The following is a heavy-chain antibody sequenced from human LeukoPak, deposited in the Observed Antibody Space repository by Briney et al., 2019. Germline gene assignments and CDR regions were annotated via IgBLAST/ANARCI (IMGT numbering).Heavy chain of an antibody. D-gene: IGHD4-23*01. CDR2: INHSGST. V-gene: IGHV4-34*01. CDR1: GGSFSGYY. CDR3: ARAHYGGNVGGYLDY. Sequence: SETLSLTCAVYGGSFSGYYWSWIRQPPGKGLEWIGEINHSGSTNYNPSLKSRVTISVDTSKNQFSLKLSSVTAADTAVYYCARAHYGGNVGGYLDYWGQGTLVTVSS. J-gene: IGHJ4*02.